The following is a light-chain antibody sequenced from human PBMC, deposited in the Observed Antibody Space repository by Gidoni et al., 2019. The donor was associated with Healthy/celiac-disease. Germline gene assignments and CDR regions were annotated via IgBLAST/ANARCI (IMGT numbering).Light chain of an antibody. CDR3: QQYNSYSWT. V-gene: IGKV1-5*03. J-gene: IGKJ1*01. CDR1: QSISSW. Sequence: DIQMTQSPSTLSASVGDRVTITCRDSQSISSWLAWYQQKPGKAPKLLIYKASSLESGVPSRFSGSGSGTEFTLTISSLQPDDFATYYCQQYNSYSWTFGQGPKVEIK. CDR2: KAS.